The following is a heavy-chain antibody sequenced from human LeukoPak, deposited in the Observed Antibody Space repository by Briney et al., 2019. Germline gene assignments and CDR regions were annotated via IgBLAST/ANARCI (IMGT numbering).Heavy chain of an antibody. Sequence: GGSLRLSCAASGFTFTTFWMNWVRQVPGKGLVWVSLINPDGRTTTYADSVKGRFTISRDNAKNTVYLQMSSLRVEDTAVYYCATAGLTGYQRSFDYWGQGTLVTVSS. CDR2: INPDGRTT. V-gene: IGHV3-74*01. D-gene: IGHD3-9*01. J-gene: IGHJ4*02. CDR3: ATAGLTGYQRSFDY. CDR1: GFTFTTFW.